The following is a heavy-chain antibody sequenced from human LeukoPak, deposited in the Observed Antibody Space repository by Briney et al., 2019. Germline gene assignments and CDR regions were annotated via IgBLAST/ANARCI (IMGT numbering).Heavy chain of an antibody. CDR3: ASPRDGYKPPFDY. D-gene: IGHD5-24*01. CDR1: GGTFSSYA. V-gene: IGHV1-69*05. J-gene: IGHJ4*02. Sequence: SVKVSCKASGGTFSSYAISWVRQAPGQGLEWMGGIIPIFGTANYAQKFQGRVTITTDESTSTAYMELSSLRSEDTAVYYCASPRDGYKPPFDYWGQGTLVTVSS. CDR2: IIPIFGTA.